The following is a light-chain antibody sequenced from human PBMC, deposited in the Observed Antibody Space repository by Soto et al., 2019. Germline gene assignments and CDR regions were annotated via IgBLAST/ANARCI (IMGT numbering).Light chain of an antibody. CDR3: QQYNSYSGT. V-gene: IGKV1-5*03. CDR1: QSISSW. CDR2: KAS. Sequence: DIQMTQSPSTLSASVGDRVTITCRASQSISSWLAWYQQKPGKPPNLLIYKASSLESGVPSRFSGSGSGTEFTLTISSLQPDDFATYYCQQYNSYSGTFGQGTKVEIK. J-gene: IGKJ1*01.